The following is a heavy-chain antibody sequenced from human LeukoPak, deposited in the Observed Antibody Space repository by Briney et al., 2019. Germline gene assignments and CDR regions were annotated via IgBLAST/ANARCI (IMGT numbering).Heavy chain of an antibody. CDR3: VRVAYSSSWSPPFDY. CDR2: ISSNGRNT. J-gene: IGHJ4*02. CDR1: GFSFSIYS. Sequence: GGSLRLSCSASGFSFSIYSMHWVRQAPGKGLEYVSAISSNGRNTYYADSVKGRFTVSRDNSKNTLYLQMSSLRAEDTAVYYCVRVAYSSSWSPPFDYWGQGTLLTVSS. V-gene: IGHV3-64D*06. D-gene: IGHD6-13*01.